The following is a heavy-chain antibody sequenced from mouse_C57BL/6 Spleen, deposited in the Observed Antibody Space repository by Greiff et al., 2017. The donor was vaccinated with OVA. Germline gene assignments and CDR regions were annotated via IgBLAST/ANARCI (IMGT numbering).Heavy chain of an antibody. V-gene: IGHV5-6*01. CDR3: ARNWDYFDY. CDR2: ISSGGSYT. Sequence: EVQGVESGGDLVKPGGSLKLSCAASGFTFSSYGMSWVRQTPDKRLEWVATISSGGSYTYYPDSVKGRFTISRDNAKNTLYLQMSSLKFEDTAMYYCARNWDYFDYWGQGTTLTVSS. D-gene: IGHD4-1*01. J-gene: IGHJ2*01. CDR1: GFTFSSYG.